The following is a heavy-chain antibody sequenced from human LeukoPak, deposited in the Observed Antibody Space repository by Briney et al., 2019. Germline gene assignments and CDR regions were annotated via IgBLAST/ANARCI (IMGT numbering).Heavy chain of an antibody. CDR2: IYYSGST. CDR3: ASAYYYDSSGLDY. V-gene: IGHV4-59*01. CDR1: GGSISSYY. Sequence: SETLSLTCTVSGGSISSYYWSWIRQPPGKGLEWIGYIYYSGSTNYNPSLKSRATISVDTSKNQFSLKLSSVTAADTAVYYCASAYYYDSSGLDYWGQGTLVTVSS. J-gene: IGHJ4*02. D-gene: IGHD3-22*01.